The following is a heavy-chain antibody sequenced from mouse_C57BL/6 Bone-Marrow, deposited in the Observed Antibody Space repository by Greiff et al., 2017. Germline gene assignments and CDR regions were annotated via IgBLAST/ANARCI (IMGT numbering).Heavy chain of an antibody. CDR1: GYTFTDYE. Sequence: VQLQQSGAELVRPGASVTLSCKASGYTFTDYEMHWVKQTPVHGLEWIGAIDPETGGTAYNQKFKGKALLTADKSSSTAYMELRSLTSEDSAVYYCTRELTGTWFAYWGQGTLVTVSA. J-gene: IGHJ3*01. V-gene: IGHV1-15*01. CDR3: TRELTGTWFAY. D-gene: IGHD4-1*01. CDR2: IDPETGGT.